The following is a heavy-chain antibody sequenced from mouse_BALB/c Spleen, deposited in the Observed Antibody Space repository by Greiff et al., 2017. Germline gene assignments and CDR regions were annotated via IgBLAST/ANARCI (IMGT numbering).Heavy chain of an antibody. D-gene: IGHD2-14*01. CDR2: ISNGGGST. CDR1: GFTFSSYT. J-gene: IGHJ4*01. Sequence: EVKLVESGGGLVQPGGSLKLSCAASGFTFSSYTMSWVRQTPEKRLEWVAYISNGGGSTYYPDTVKGRFTISRDNAKNTLYLQMSSLKSEDTAMYYCARGEFYYRYDYYAMDYWGQGTSVTVSS. V-gene: IGHV5-12-2*01. CDR3: ARGEFYYRYDYYAMDY.